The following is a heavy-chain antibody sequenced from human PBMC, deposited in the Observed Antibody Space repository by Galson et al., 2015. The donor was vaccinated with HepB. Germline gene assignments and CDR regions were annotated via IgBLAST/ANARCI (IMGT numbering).Heavy chain of an antibody. J-gene: IGHJ4*02. CDR2: IIPIFGLP. CDR1: GGTLSSYA. CDR3: ARYCDSTSSHAFWSGYYGCFDF. D-gene: IGHD3-3*01. V-gene: IGHV1-69*10. Sequence: SVKVSCKASGGTLSSYAISWVRQAPGQGLEWMGGIIPIFGLPKYAQKFQGRITITADKSPSTVYMELSSLRSEDTAVYYCARYCDSTSSHAFWSGYYGCFDFWGQGTLLTVSS.